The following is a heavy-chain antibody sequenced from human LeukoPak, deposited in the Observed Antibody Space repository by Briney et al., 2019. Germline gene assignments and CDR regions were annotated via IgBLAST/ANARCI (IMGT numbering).Heavy chain of an antibody. CDR2: IKSKTDGGTT. J-gene: IGHJ6*02. V-gene: IGHV3-15*07. D-gene: IGHD4-17*01. Sequence: GGSLRLSCAASGFTFSSYSMNWVRQAPGKGLEWVGRIKSKTDGGTTDYAAPVKGRFTISRDDSKNTLYLQMNSLKTEDTAVYYCTTDPVTTVTTSDYYYYYGMDVWGQGTTATVSS. CDR3: TTDPVTTVTTSDYYYYYGMDV. CDR1: GFTFSSYS.